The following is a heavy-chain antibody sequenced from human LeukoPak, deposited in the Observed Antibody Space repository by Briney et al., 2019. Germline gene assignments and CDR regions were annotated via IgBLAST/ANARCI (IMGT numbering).Heavy chain of an antibody. J-gene: IGHJ6*04. CDR2: ISSSSSYI. CDR3: ARDKLPGGMSYYYYGMDV. D-gene: IGHD3-16*01. V-gene: IGHV3-21*01. CDR1: GFTFSSYS. Sequence: GGSLRLSCAASGFTFSSYSMNWVRQAPGKGLEWVSSISSSSSYIYYADSVKGRLTISRDNAKNSLYLQMSSLRAEDTAVYYCARDKLPGGMSYYYYGMDVWGKGTTVTVTS.